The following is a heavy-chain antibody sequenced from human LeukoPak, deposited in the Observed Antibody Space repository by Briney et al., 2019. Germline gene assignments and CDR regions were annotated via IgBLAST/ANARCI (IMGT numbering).Heavy chain of an antibody. D-gene: IGHD1-7*01. CDR2: IRSKVNSYAT. CDR3: ISVDDGTTFDS. CDR1: GFTFSGSA. V-gene: IGHV3-73*01. Sequence: GSLRLSCAASGFTFSGSAMHWVRQASGKGLEWVGRIRSKVNSYATAYAASVTGRFTISRDDSKNTAYLQMNSLKTEDTAVYYCISVDDGTTFDSWGQGTLVTVSS. J-gene: IGHJ4*02.